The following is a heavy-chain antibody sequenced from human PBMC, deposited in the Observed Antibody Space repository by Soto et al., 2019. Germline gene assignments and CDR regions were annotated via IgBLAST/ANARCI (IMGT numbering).Heavy chain of an antibody. J-gene: IGHJ4*02. Sequence: QVQLQESGPGLVKPSGTLSLTCAVSGGSIRSSHWWSWVRQPPGKGLEWIGEIHHSGSTNYNPSVRSRVIISVDKSKNQFSRQLTAVTAADTAVYYCARWCSGGGVDYWGKGTLVTVSS. V-gene: IGHV4-4*02. CDR3: ARWCSGGGVDY. D-gene: IGHD2-15*01. CDR1: GGSIRSSHW. CDR2: IHHSGST.